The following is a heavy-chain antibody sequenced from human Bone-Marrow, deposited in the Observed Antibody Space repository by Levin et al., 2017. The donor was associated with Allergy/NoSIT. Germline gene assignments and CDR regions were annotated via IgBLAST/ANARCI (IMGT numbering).Heavy chain of an antibody. CDR1: GYNFRSYG. D-gene: IGHD3-9*01. J-gene: IGHJ4*02. CDR2: IGIYSGNT. V-gene: IGHV1-18*01. Sequence: GESLKISCKASGYNFRSYGITWVRQAPGQGLEWMGWIGIYSGNTNYAQNLQGRVTMTTDTSTSTAYMELRGLRSDDTAVYYCARSDSYYDVLTGYGTLGYWGQGTLITVSS. CDR3: ARSDSYYDVLTGYGTLGY.